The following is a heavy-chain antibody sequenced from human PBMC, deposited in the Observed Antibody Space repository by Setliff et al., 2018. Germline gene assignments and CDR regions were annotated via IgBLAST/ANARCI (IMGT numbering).Heavy chain of an antibody. V-gene: IGHV3-30-3*01. J-gene: IGHJ4*02. D-gene: IGHD2-21*01. CDR2: ISYDGSNK. Sequence: HPGGSLRLSCAASGFTFSSYAMHWVRQAPGKGLEWVAVISYDGSNKYYADSVKGRFTISRDNSKNTLYLQMNSLRAEDTAVYYCARFVMAAPGYDYWGQGTLVTVSS. CDR1: GFTFSSYA. CDR3: ARFVMAAPGYDY.